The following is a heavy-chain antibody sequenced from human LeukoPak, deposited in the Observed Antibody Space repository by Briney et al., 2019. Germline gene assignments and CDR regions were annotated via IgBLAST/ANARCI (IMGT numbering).Heavy chain of an antibody. V-gene: IGHV1-69*13. D-gene: IGHD3-3*01. CDR1: GGTFSSYA. CDR2: IIPIFGTA. Sequence: SVRVSCKASGGTFSSYAISWVRQAPGQGLEWMGGIIPIFGTANYAQKFQGRVTITADESTSTAYMELSSLRSEDTAVYYCARAPYYDFWSGYYVALDYWGQGTLATVSS. CDR3: ARAPYYDFWSGYYVALDY. J-gene: IGHJ4*02.